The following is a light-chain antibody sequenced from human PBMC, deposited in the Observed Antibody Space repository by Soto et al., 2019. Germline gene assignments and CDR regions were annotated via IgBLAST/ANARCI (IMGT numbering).Light chain of an antibody. Sequence: EVVLTQSPGTLSFSPGERATLSCRASQSVRSMYLAWYQQKPGQAPRLLIYDASSRATDIPDRFSGSGSGKDFTLSISRLEPEDSAIYYSPYYSKSQWTFGHG. CDR3: PYYSKSQWT. CDR1: QSVRSMY. J-gene: IGKJ1*01. CDR2: DAS. V-gene: IGKV3-20*01.